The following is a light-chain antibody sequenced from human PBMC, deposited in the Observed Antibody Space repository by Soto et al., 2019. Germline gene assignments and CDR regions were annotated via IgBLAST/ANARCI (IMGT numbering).Light chain of an antibody. CDR1: QSLLHSNGYNY. J-gene: IGKJ3*01. Sequence: DIVMTQSPLSLPVTPGEPASISCRSSQSLLHSNGYNYLDWYLQKPGQSPQLLIYLGSNRASGVPDRFSGSGSGTHFPLTISSVEAEDVGVYYCMQALEIGFNFCPGTKVDIK. CDR3: MQALEIGFN. V-gene: IGKV2-28*01. CDR2: LGS.